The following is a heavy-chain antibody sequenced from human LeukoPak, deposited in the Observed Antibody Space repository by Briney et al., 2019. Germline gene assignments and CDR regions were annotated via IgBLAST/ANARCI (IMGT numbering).Heavy chain of an antibody. Sequence: PGGSLRLSCAASGFTVSSNYMSWVRQAPGKGLEWVSVIYSGGSTYYADSVKGRFTISRDNSENTLYLQMNSLRAEDTAVYYCAREVRGSYGYWGQGTLVTVSS. V-gene: IGHV3-53*01. CDR3: AREVRGSYGY. D-gene: IGHD1-26*01. CDR1: GFTVSSNY. CDR2: IYSGGST. J-gene: IGHJ4*02.